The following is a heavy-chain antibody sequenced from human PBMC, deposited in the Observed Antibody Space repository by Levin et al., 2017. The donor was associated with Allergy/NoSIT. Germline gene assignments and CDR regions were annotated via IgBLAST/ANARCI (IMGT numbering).Heavy chain of an antibody. CDR2: ISYDGSNK. J-gene: IGHJ5*02. CDR3: AKEHGDYNNWFDP. V-gene: IGHV3-30*18. D-gene: IGHD4-17*01. CDR1: GFTFSSYG. Sequence: SCAASGFTFSSYGMHWVRQAPGKGLEWVAVISYDGSNKYYADSVKGRFTISRDNSKNTLYLQMNSLRAEDTAVYYCAKEHGDYNNWFDPWGQGTLVTVSS.